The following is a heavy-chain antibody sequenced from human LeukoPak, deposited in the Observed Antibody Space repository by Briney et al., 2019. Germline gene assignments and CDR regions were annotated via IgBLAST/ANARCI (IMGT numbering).Heavy chain of an antibody. CDR2: INHSGST. V-gene: IGHV4-34*01. J-gene: IGHJ4*02. CDR3: ARGTSVTGIAAAGDYFDY. Sequence: PSETLSLTCAVYGGSFSGYYWSWIRQPPGKGLEWIGEINHSGSTNYNPSLKSRVTISVDTSKNQFSLKLSSVTAADTAVYYCARGTSVTGIAAAGDYFDYWGQGTLVTVSS. CDR1: GGSFSGYY. D-gene: IGHD6-13*01.